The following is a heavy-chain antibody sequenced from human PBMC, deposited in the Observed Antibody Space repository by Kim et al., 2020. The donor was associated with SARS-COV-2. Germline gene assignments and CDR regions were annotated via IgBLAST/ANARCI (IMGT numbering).Heavy chain of an antibody. Sequence: KGRFTISRDNSKNTLYLQMSSLRAEDTAVYYCARGGGSGGSGSYYTTFDYWGQGTLVTVSS. J-gene: IGHJ4*02. V-gene: IGHV3-30*15. D-gene: IGHD3-10*01. CDR3: ARGGGSGGSGSYYTTFDY.